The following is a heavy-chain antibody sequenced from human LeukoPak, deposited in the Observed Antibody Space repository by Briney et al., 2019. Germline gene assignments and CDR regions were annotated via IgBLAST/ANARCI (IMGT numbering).Heavy chain of an antibody. CDR2: IYPKSRDT. D-gene: IGHD3-22*01. CDR1: GFTFTDYY. V-gene: IGHV1-2*02. CDR3: ARDRSEITMIDTPASDI. J-gene: IGHJ3*02. Sequence: ASVKVSCKASGFTFTDYYIHWVRQAPGQGLEWMGYIYPKSRDTNYEQNFQGRVTMTTDTSTSTAYMELRSLRSDDTAVYYCARDRSEITMIDTPASDIWGQGTMVTVSS.